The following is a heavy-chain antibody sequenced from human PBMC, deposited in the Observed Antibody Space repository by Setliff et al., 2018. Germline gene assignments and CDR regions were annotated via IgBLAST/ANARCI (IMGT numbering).Heavy chain of an antibody. Sequence: PGGSLRLSCAASGFSFNNYYMTWVRQAPGKGLEWISGISRDTDYTYYAESVKGRFTIFRDNAKNSVYLQMNRLRAEDTAVYYCARISRLYTSSWDDYWGRGTLVTV. CDR2: ISRDTDYT. CDR1: GFSFNNYY. D-gene: IGHD6-13*01. V-gene: IGHV3-21*01. J-gene: IGHJ4*02. CDR3: ARISRLYTSSWDDY.